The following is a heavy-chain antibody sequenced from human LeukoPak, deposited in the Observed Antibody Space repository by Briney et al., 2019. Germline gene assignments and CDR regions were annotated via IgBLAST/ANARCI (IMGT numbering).Heavy chain of an antibody. D-gene: IGHD2-15*01. CDR3: ARDRDVDDFDS. Sequence: SETLSLTCAVSGYSISSGYYWGWIRQPPGKGLEWIVSMSYSGHTYYNPSLKSRVTTSIDTSKNQLSLNLKSVTAADTAVYYCARDRDVDDFDSWGHGTLVTVSS. V-gene: IGHV4-38-2*02. CDR1: GYSISSGYY. CDR2: MSYSGHT. J-gene: IGHJ4*01.